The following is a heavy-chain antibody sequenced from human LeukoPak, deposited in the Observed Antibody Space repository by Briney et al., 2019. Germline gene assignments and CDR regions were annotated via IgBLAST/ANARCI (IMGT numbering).Heavy chain of an antibody. CDR1: GYTFTSYD. J-gene: IGHJ4*02. D-gene: IGHD3-22*01. CDR3: AREQSSSWYFFGYYDSSGYSY. CDR2: MNPNSGNT. Sequence: APVKVSCKASGYTFTSYDINWVRQATGQGLEWMGWMNPNSGNTGYAQKFQGRVTMTRNTSISTAYMELSSLRSEDTAVYYCAREQSSSWYFFGYYDSSGYSYWGQGTLVTVSS. V-gene: IGHV1-8*01.